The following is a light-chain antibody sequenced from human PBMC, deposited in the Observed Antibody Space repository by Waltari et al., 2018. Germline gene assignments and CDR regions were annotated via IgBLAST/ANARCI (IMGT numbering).Light chain of an antibody. Sequence: QSALTQPASVSGSPGQSITISCTGTSRLVGPSNFSSWDQQNPGKAPKLMIYEGNKRPSGVSNRFSGSKAGNTASLTISGLQAEDEADYYCYSYAGSGTWVFGGGTKLTVL. J-gene: IGLJ3*02. V-gene: IGLV2-23*01. CDR1: SRLVGPSNF. CDR2: EGN. CDR3: YSYAGSGTWV.